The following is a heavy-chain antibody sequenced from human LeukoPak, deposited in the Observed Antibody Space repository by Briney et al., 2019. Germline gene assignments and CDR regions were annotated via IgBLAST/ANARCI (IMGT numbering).Heavy chain of an antibody. CDR2: ISGSGGGT. CDR3: AKIRYFDYNFDY. D-gene: IGHD3-9*01. J-gene: IGHJ4*02. Sequence: PGGSLRLSCAASGFTFSSYAMSWVRQAPGKGLEWVSAISGSGGGTYYADSVKGRFTISRDNSKNTLYLQMNSLRAEDTAVYYCAKIRYFDYNFDYWGQGTLVTVSS. V-gene: IGHV3-23*01. CDR1: GFTFSSYA.